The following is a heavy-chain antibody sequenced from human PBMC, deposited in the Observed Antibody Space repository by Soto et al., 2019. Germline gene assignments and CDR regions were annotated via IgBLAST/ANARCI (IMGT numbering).Heavy chain of an antibody. J-gene: IGHJ3*02. CDR2: IYHSGGT. V-gene: IGHV4-59*12. Sequence: SQTLSLTYSVAGDSISAYSRSCFRQQPAKGLEWIGEIYHSGGTSSNPSLKSRVTMSVDKSKNQFSLRLSSVTAADTALYYCARVSKDGSGYYYGAFDIWGQGTMVTVSS. D-gene: IGHD3-22*01. CDR1: GDSISAYS. CDR3: ARVSKDGSGYYYGAFDI.